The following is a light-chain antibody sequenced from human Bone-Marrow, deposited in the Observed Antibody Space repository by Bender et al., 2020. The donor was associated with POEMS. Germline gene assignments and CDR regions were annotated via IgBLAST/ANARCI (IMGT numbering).Light chain of an antibody. Sequence: QSVLTQPPSASGTPGQRVTISCSGSSSNIGTNPVNWYQQLPGTAPKLLIYSNTNRPSGVSDRFSASKSGTSASLAITGLQAEDEGAYYCQSYDSSLTGSGVFGGGTKLTVL. J-gene: IGLJ3*02. CDR2: SNT. CDR1: SSNIGTNP. V-gene: IGLV1-44*01. CDR3: QSYDSSLTGSGV.